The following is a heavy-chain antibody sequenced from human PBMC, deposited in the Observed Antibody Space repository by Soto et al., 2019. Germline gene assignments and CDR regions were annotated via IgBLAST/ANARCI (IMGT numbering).Heavy chain of an antibody. V-gene: IGHV3-48*01. CDR2: ISSSSSNI. Sequence: EVQLVESGGGLVQPGGSLRLSCAVSGFTFSSYSMNWVRQAPGKGLEWVSYISSSSSNIYYADSVKGRFTISRDNAKNSLYLQMNTLRAEDTAVYYCAREGEIGQWLASYVGSWGQGTLVTVSS. D-gene: IGHD6-19*01. CDR3: AREGEIGQWLASYVGS. CDR1: GFTFSSYS. J-gene: IGHJ4*02.